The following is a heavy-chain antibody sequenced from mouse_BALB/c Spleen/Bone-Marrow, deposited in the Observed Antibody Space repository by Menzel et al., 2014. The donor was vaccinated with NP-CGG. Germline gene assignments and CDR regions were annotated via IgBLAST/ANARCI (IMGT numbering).Heavy chain of an antibody. Sequence: EVKVVESGGGLVQPGGSLKLSCAASGLTFSSYGMSWVRQTPDKRLELVATINSNGGSTYYPDSVKGRFTISRDTAKNTLYLQMSSLKSEETAMYYCVRGNYGNYVDYFDFWGQGTTLTVSS. CDR3: VRGNYGNYVDYFDF. CDR2: INSNGGST. CDR1: GLTFSSYG. V-gene: IGHV5-6-3*01. J-gene: IGHJ2*01. D-gene: IGHD2-1*01.